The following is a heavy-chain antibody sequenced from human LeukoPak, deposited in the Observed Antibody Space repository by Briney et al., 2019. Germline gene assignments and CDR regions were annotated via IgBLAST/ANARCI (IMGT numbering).Heavy chain of an antibody. Sequence: PGGSLRLSCAASGFTFSRSALHWVRQAPGKGLEWVAVISYDGSFDGSNEYYTDSVRGRFTISRNNSKSTLYLQMNSLGSEDTAVYYCARGFHSSGYPPFDYWGQGTLVTVSS. D-gene: IGHD3-22*01. CDR2: ISYDGSFDGSNE. CDR3: ARGFHSSGYPPFDY. J-gene: IGHJ4*02. CDR1: GFTFSRSA. V-gene: IGHV3-30*04.